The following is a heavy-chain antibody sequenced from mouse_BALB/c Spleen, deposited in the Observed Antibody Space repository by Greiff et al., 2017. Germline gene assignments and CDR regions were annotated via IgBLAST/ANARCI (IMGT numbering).Heavy chain of an antibody. CDR1: GYTFTDYA. CDR3: ARSRGNDAMDY. Sequence: HQSGAELVRPGVSVKISCKGSGYTFTDYAMHWVKQSHAKSLEWIGVISTYYGDASYNQKFKGKATMTVDKSSSTAYMELARLTSEDSAIYYCARSRGNDAMDYWGQGTSVTVSS. CDR2: ISTYYGDA. D-gene: IGHD2-1*01. V-gene: IGHV1S137*01. J-gene: IGHJ4*01.